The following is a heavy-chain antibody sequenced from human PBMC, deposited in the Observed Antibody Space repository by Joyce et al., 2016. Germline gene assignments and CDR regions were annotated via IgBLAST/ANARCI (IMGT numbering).Heavy chain of an antibody. CDR2: IKSKTDCGTT. CDR1: GFTFSHAW. CDR3: TLLWIAAEESFDA. Sequence: DVQLVDSGGGLVKPGGSLRLSCAASGFTFSHAWMSWVRQAPGEGLECVGRIKSKTDCGTTDYAAAVKGKFTISRDDSKNTLYLQMHSLKTEDTAVYYCTLLWIAAEESFDAWGQGTMVTVSS. V-gene: IGHV3-15*01. J-gene: IGHJ3*01. D-gene: IGHD6-13*01.